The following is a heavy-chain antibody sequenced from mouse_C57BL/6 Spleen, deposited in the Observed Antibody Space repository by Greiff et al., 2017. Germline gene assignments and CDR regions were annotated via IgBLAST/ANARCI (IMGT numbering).Heavy chain of an antibody. CDR1: GYTFTDYE. V-gene: IGHV1-15*01. CDR2: IDPETGGT. D-gene: IGHD1-1*01. CDR3: SPYYYGSSSWYFDV. Sequence: VQLQQSGAELVRPGASVTLSCKASGYTFTDYEMHWVKQTPVHGLEWIGAIDPETGGTAYNQKFKGKAILTADKSSSTAYMELRSLTSEDSAVYYCSPYYYGSSSWYFDVWGTGTTVTVSS. J-gene: IGHJ1*03.